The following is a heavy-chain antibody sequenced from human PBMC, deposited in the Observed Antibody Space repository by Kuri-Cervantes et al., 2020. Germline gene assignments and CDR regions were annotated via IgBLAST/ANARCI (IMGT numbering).Heavy chain of an antibody. CDR3: AREKVTVAAGTRGYYGMDV. CDR1: GGSISSSSYY. Sequence: SETLSLTCTVSGGSISSSSYYWGWIRQPPGKGLEWIGSIYYSGSTYYNPSLKSRVTISVDTSKNQFSLKLSSVTAADTAVYYCAREKVTVAAGTRGYYGMDVWGRGTTVTVSS. V-gene: IGHV4-39*02. D-gene: IGHD6-13*01. J-gene: IGHJ6*02. CDR2: IYYSGST.